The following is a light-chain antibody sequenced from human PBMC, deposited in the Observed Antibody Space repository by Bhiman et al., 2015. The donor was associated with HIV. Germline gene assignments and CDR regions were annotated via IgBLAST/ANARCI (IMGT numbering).Light chain of an antibody. J-gene: IGLJ1*01. Sequence: QSALTQPASVSGSPGQSITISCTGTSSDVGGYTYVSWYQQHPGKAPKLMIYDVSKRPSGVSNRFSGSKSGNTASLTISGLQAEDEADYYCSSYTSTSTPWVFGAGTKVTVL. CDR2: DVS. V-gene: IGLV2-14*03. CDR1: SSDVGGYTY. CDR3: SSYTSTSTPWV.